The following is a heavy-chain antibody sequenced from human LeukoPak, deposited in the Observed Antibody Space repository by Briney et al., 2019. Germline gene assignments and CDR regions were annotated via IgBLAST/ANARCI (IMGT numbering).Heavy chain of an antibody. CDR2: IYYSGST. Sequence: SETLSLTCTVSGGSISSYYWSWIRQPPGKGLEWIGYIYYSGSTNYNPSLKSRVTISVDTSKNQFSLKLSSVTAADTAVYYCARATGVYYGSEIYDYWGQGTLVTVSS. V-gene: IGHV4-59*01. J-gene: IGHJ4*02. D-gene: IGHD3-10*01. CDR3: ARATGVYYGSEIYDY. CDR1: GGSISSYY.